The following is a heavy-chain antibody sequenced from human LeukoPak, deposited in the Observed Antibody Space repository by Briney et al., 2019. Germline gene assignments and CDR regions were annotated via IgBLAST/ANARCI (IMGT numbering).Heavy chain of an antibody. J-gene: IGHJ4*02. CDR2: IKEDESEK. CDR1: GLSFSSYW. Sequence: GGSLRLSCAASGLSFSSYWMGWVRQAPGKGLEWVANIKEDESEKNYVDSVKGRISISRDNAKNSLYLQMNSLRAEDTAVYYCARDLGYSSFDYWGQGTLVTVSS. D-gene: IGHD6-13*01. CDR3: ARDLGYSSFDY. V-gene: IGHV3-7*01.